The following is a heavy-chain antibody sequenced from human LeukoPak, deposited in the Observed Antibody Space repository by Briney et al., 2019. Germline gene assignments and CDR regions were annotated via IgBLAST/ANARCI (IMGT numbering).Heavy chain of an antibody. CDR1: GGSISSSSYY. Sequence: KSSETLSLTCTVSGGSISSSSYYWGWIRQPPGKGLEWIGSIYYSGSTYYNPSLKSRVTISVDTSKNQFSLKLSSVTAADTAVYYCARQDYGGNSGWFDPWGQGTLVTASS. V-gene: IGHV4-39*01. D-gene: IGHD4-23*01. CDR2: IYYSGST. J-gene: IGHJ5*02. CDR3: ARQDYGGNSGWFDP.